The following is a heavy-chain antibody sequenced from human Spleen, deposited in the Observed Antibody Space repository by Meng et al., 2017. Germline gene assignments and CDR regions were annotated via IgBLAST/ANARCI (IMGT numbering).Heavy chain of an antibody. CDR1: GGSISSSSYY. D-gene: IGHD3-22*01. J-gene: IGHJ5*02. V-gene: IGHV4-39*07. CDR2: IYYSGST. CDR3: ASRLDSNGYYEEA. Sequence: PQLQESGPGLVKPPETMSLTCTVSGGSISSSSYYWGWIRQSPGKGLEWIGTIYYSGSTYYNPSLKSRVTISVDTSKNKFSLKLSSVTAADTAVYYCASRLDSNGYYEEAWGQGTLVTVSS.